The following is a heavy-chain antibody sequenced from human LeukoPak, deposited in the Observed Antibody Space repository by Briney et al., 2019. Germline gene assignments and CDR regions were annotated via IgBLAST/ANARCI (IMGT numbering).Heavy chain of an antibody. V-gene: IGHV1-69*01. Sequence: ASVRVSCKASGGTFSSYAISWVRQAPGQGLEWMGGIIPIFGTANYAQKFQGRVTITADESTSTAYMELSSLRSEDTAVYYCARDRDSSGSKWFDPWGQGTLVTVSS. D-gene: IGHD6-19*01. CDR3: ARDRDSSGSKWFDP. J-gene: IGHJ5*02. CDR2: IIPIFGTA. CDR1: GGTFSSYA.